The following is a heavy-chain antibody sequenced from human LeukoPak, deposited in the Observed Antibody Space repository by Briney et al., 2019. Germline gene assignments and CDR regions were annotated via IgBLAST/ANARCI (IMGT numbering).Heavy chain of an antibody. J-gene: IGHJ4*02. CDR3: ARQGPLTTAVTTRTNPFDY. Sequence: PSETLSLTCTVSGGSINSYYWGWIRQPPGKGLEWIGYISYSGSTNYNPSLKSRVTISVDTSKNQFSLKLNSVTAADTAVYYCARQGPLTTAVTTRTNPFDYWGQGTLVTVSS. V-gene: IGHV4-59*08. CDR2: ISYSGST. CDR1: GGSINSYY. D-gene: IGHD4-11*01.